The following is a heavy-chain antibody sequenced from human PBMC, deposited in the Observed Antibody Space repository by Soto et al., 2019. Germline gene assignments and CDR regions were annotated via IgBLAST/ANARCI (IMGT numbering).Heavy chain of an antibody. CDR2: INPSGGST. J-gene: IGHJ4*02. V-gene: IGHV1-46*03. CDR3: ARAVAGTRTLDY. CDR1: GYTFTSYY. Sequence: ASVKVPCKASGYTFTSYYMHWVRQAPGQGLEWMGIINPSGGSTSYAQKFQGRVTMTRDTSTSTVYMELSSLRSEDTAVYYCARAVAGTRTLDYWGQGTLVTVSS. D-gene: IGHD6-19*01.